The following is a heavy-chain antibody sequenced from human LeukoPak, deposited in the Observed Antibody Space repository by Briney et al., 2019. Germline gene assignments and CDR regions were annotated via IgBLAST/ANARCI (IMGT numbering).Heavy chain of an antibody. CDR2: VYPSGST. CDR1: GGSISSYC. J-gene: IGHJ4*02. D-gene: IGHD5-12*01. V-gene: IGHV4-4*07. Sequence: PSETLSLTCTVSGGSISSYCWSWIRQPAGKGLEWIGRVYPSGSTNYNPSLKSRVTISIDKSKNQFSLKLTSVTAADTAVYYCARDRSGYSEYYFDYWGKGSLVTVSS. CDR3: ARDRSGYSEYYFDY.